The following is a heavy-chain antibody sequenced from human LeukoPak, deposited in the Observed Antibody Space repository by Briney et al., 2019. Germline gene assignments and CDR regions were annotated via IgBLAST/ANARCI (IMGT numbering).Heavy chain of an antibody. V-gene: IGHV5-51*01. D-gene: IGHD5-24*01. CDR1: GYSFTSYW. J-gene: IGHJ3*02. CDR2: IYPGDSDT. CDR3: ARRGMATIQEDDAFDI. Sequence: GESLKISCKGSGYSFTSYWIGWVRQMPGKGLEWMGIIYPGDSDTRYSPSFQGQVTISADKSISTAYLQWSSLKASDTAMYYCARRGMATIQEDDAFDIWGQGTMVTVSS.